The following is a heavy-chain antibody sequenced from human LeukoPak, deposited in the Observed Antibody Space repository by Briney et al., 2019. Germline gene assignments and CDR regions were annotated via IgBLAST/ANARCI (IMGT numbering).Heavy chain of an antibody. CDR3: AREGYYGSRSYGWFDP. Sequence: GASVKVSCKVSGYTLTELSMHWVRQAPGQGLEWMGRINPNSGDTNYAQKFQGRVTMTRDTSISTAYMELTRLRSDDTALYYCAREGYYGSRSYGWFDPWGQGTLVAVSS. CDR2: INPNSGDT. CDR1: GYTLTELS. D-gene: IGHD3-10*01. J-gene: IGHJ5*02. V-gene: IGHV1-2*06.